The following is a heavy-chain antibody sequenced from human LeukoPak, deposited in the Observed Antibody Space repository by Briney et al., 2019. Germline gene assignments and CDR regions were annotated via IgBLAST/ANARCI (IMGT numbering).Heavy chain of an antibody. CDR2: IYYSGST. J-gene: IGHJ4*02. D-gene: IGHD1-26*01. V-gene: IGHV4-39*01. CDR3: ARRDGATGYFDY. Sequence: SETLSLTCTVSGGSISSSRYYWGWIRQPPGKGLEWIGSIYYSGSTYYNPSLKSRVTISVDTSKNQFSLKLSPVTAADTAVYYCARRDGATGYFDYWGQGTLVTVSS. CDR1: GGSISSSRYY.